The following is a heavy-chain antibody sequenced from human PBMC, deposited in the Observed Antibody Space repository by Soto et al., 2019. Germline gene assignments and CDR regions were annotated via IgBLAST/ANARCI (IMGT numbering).Heavy chain of an antibody. D-gene: IGHD6-19*01. CDR3: TTKTPGIAVAGTRFDY. CDR1: GFTFSGSA. CDR2: IRSKANSYAT. Sequence: GGSLRLSCAASGFTFSGSAMHWVRQASGKGLEWVGRIRSKANSYATAYAASVKGRFTISRDDSKNTAYLQMNSLKTEDTAVYYCTTKTPGIAVAGTRFDYWGQGTLVTVSS. J-gene: IGHJ4*02. V-gene: IGHV3-73*01.